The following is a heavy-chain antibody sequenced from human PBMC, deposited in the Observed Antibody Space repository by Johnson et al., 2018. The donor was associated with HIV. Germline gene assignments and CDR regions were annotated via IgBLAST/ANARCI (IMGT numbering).Heavy chain of an antibody. CDR1: GFIFSGFG. D-gene: IGHD1-7*01. CDR3: ARDNWNYNAFDI. Sequence: QVQLVESGGGVVQPGRSLRLSCAASGFIFSGFGLHWVRQAPGKGLEWVACISYDGSNKYYADSVKGRFTISRDNSKNTLYLQMNSLRAEDTAVYYCARDNWNYNAFDIWGQGTMVTVSS. J-gene: IGHJ3*02. V-gene: IGHV3-30-3*01. CDR2: ISYDGSNK.